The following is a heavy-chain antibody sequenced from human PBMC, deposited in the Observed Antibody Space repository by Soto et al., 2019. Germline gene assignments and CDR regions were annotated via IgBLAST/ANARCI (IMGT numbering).Heavy chain of an antibody. V-gene: IGHV4-59*01. CDR1: GGSISSYY. CDR3: ASTELRDGYNLLVDYYGMDV. CDR2: IYYSGST. Sequence: SETLSLTCTVSGGSISSYYWSWIRQPPGKGLEWIGYIYYSGSTNYNPSLKSRVTISVDTSKNQFSLKLSSVTAADTAVYYCASTELRDGYNLLVDYYGMDVWGQGTTVTVSS. J-gene: IGHJ6*02. D-gene: IGHD5-12*01.